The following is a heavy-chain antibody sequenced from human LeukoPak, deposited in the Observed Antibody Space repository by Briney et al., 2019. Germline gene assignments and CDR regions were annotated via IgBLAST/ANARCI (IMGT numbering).Heavy chain of an antibody. Sequence: GGSLRLSCAASGFTFDDYGMSWVRHAPGKGLEWVYGINWNGGSTDYADSVKGRFTISRDNAKNSLYLQMNSLRAEDTALYYCARGAPPGPIDYWGQGTLVTVSS. CDR3: ARGAPPGPIDY. V-gene: IGHV3-20*04. CDR2: INWNGGST. J-gene: IGHJ4*02. CDR1: GFTFDDYG.